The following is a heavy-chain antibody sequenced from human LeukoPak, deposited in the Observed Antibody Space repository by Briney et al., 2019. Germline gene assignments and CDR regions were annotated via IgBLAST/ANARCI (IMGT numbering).Heavy chain of an antibody. D-gene: IGHD7-27*01. CDR1: GGTFSSYA. Sequence: ASVKVSCKASGGTFSSYAISWVRQAPGQGLEWMGGIIPIFGTANYAQKFQGRATITADESTSTAYMELSSLRSEDTAVYYCATGGSGDRGYYYYYMDVWGKGTTVTISS. V-gene: IGHV1-69*13. CDR3: ATGGSGDRGYYYYYMDV. CDR2: IIPIFGTA. J-gene: IGHJ6*03.